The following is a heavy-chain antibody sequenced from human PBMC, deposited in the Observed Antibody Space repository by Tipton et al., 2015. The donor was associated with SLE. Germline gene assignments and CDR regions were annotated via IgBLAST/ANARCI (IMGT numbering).Heavy chain of an antibody. CDR3: ARGGVDYGGAYFDY. V-gene: IGHV4-34*01. CDR1: GGSISSHY. D-gene: IGHD4-23*01. CDR2: INHSGST. J-gene: IGHJ4*02. Sequence: TLSLTCTVSGGSISSHYWSWIRQPPGKGLEWIGEINHSGSTNYNPSLKSRVTISVDTSKNQFSLKLSSVTAADTAVYYCARGGVDYGGAYFDYWGQGTLVTVSS.